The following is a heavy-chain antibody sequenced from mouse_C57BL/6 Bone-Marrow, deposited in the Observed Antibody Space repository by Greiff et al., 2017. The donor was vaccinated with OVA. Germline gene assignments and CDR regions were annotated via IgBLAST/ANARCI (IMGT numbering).Heavy chain of an antibody. Sequence: QVQLQQPGAELVKPGASVKLSCKASGYTFTSYWMQWVKQRPGQGLEWIGEIDPSDSYTNYNQKFKGKATLTVDTSSSTAYMQLSSLTSEDSAVYYCARFPIYYYGSSYGYWGQGTTLTVSS. CDR1: GYTFTSYW. D-gene: IGHD1-1*01. CDR3: ARFPIYYYGSSYGY. J-gene: IGHJ2*01. CDR2: IDPSDSYT. V-gene: IGHV1-50*01.